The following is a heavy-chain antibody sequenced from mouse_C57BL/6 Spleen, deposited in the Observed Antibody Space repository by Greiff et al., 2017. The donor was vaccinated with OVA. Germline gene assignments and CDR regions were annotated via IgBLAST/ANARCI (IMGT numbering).Heavy chain of an antibody. V-gene: IGHV1-15*01. Sequence: VQLQQSGAELVRPGASVTLSCKASGYTFTDYEMHWVKQTPVHGLEWIGAIDPETGSTAYNQKFKGKAILTADKSSSTAYMELRSLTSEDSAVYYCTGRYGSSPAWFAYWGQGTLVTVSA. CDR2: IDPETGST. J-gene: IGHJ3*01. CDR3: TGRYGSSPAWFAY. D-gene: IGHD1-1*01. CDR1: GYTFTDYE.